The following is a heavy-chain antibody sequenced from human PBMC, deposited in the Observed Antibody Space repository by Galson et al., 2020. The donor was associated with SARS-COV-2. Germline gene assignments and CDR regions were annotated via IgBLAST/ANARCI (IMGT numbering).Heavy chain of an antibody. CDR2: ISSSSSYI. J-gene: IGHJ6*02. V-gene: IGHV3-21*01. Sequence: GESLKISCAASGFTFSSYSMNWVRQAPGKGLEWVSSISSSSSYIYYADSVKGRFTISRDNAKNSLYLQMNSLRAEDTAVYYCSRELDGYNYTSYYYYGMDVWGQGTTVTVSS. CDR3: SRELDGYNYTSYYYYGMDV. CDR1: GFTFSSYS. D-gene: IGHD5-12*01.